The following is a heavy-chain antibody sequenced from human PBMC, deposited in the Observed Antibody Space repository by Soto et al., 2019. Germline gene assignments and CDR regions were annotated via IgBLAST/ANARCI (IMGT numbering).Heavy chain of an antibody. V-gene: IGHV1-69*02. CDR2: IIPILGIA. CDR1: GGTFSTYT. CDR3: ARHSGYGMDV. Sequence: QVQLVQSGAEVKKPGSSVKVSCKASGGTFSTYTITWVRQAPGQGLEWMGDIIPILGIANYAQEFQGRVTITADKSTTTAYMELSSLRSEDTAMYYCARHSGYGMDVWGQGTTVNVSS. J-gene: IGHJ6*02.